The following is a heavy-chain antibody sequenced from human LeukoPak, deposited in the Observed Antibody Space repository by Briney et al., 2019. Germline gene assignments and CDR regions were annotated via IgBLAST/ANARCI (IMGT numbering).Heavy chain of an antibody. CDR1: GYTFTSYY. CDR3: ASNSAYYYYGMDV. Sequence: WASVTVSFKASGYTFTSYYMHWVRQAPGQGLEWMGIINTSGGSTSYSQKFQGRVTMTRDTSTSTVYMELSSLRSEDTAVYYCASNSAYYYYGMDVWGQGTTVTVSS. D-gene: IGHD2-21*01. V-gene: IGHV1-46*01. J-gene: IGHJ6*02. CDR2: INTSGGST.